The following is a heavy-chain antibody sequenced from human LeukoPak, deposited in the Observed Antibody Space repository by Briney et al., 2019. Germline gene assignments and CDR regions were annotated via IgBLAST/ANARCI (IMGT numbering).Heavy chain of an antibody. V-gene: IGHV3-21*01. CDR1: GFTFDDYG. CDR3: ARAYCSSTSCYFDY. CDR2: ISSSSSYI. Sequence: GESLKISCAASGFTFDDYGMSWVRQAPGKGLEWVSSISSSSSYIYYADSVKGRFTISRDNAKNSLYLQMNSLRAEDTAVYYCARAYCSSTSCYFDYWGQGTLVTVSS. D-gene: IGHD2-2*01. J-gene: IGHJ4*02.